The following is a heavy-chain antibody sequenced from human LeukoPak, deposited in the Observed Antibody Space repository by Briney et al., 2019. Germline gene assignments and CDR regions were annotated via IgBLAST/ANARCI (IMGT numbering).Heavy chain of an antibody. V-gene: IGHV1-69*06. D-gene: IGHD1-26*01. CDR1: GGTFSSYA. J-gene: IGHJ4*02. CDR3: ARGAAGIVGATCYSY. Sequence: ASVKVSCKASGGTFSSYAISWVRQAPGQGLEWMGGIIPIFGTANYAQKFQGRVTITADKSTSTAYMELSSLRSEDTAVYYCARGAAGIVGATCYSYWGQGTLVTVSS. CDR2: IIPIFGTA.